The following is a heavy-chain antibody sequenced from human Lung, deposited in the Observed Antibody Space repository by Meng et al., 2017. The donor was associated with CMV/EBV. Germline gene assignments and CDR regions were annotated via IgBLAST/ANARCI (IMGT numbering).Heavy chain of an antibody. V-gene: IGHV3-21*01. Sequence: GESXKISXAVSGFTFSSYSVNWVRQAPGKGLEWVSSISSNSRYIFYADSVKGRFTISRDNAENSLYLQMHSLRAEDTAIYYCARGRHCSSASCEGIYYYSGLDFWGQGXTVTVSS. J-gene: IGHJ6*02. CDR3: ARGRHCSSASCEGIYYYSGLDF. CDR2: ISSNSRYI. CDR1: GFTFSSYS. D-gene: IGHD2-2*01.